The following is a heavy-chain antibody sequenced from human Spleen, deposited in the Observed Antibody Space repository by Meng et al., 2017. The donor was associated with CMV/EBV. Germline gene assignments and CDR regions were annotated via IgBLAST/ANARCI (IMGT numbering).Heavy chain of an antibody. Sequence: GESLKISCVASGFTFSSKTIHWVRQAPGKGLEWVASVSRDGSNKYYADSVKGRLSIARDNSKNTLFLQMNSLRTEDTAVYYCARERIAARGLDFWGQGTTVTVSS. CDR2: VSRDGSNK. D-gene: IGHD6-6*01. V-gene: IGHV3-30-3*01. J-gene: IGHJ6*02. CDR3: ARERIAARGLDF. CDR1: GFTFSSKT.